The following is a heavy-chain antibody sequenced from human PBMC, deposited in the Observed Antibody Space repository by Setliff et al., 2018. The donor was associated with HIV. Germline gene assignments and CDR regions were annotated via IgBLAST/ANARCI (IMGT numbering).Heavy chain of an antibody. CDR2: INPNSGGT. V-gene: IGHV1-2*04. Sequence: ASVKVSCKASGYTFTGYYMHWVRQAPGQGLEWMGWINPNSGGTNYAQKFQGWVTMTRDTSISTAYMELSRLRSDDTAVYYCARGGTQYSSSRRIDYWGQGTLVTVSS. CDR1: GYTFTGYY. J-gene: IGHJ4*02. D-gene: IGHD6-13*01. CDR3: ARGGTQYSSSRRIDY.